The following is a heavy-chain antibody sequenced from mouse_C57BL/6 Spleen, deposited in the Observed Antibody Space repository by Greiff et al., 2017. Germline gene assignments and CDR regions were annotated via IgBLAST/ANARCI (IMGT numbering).Heavy chain of an antibody. Sequence: VKLMESGAELARPGASVKMSCKASGYTFTSYTMHWVKQRPGQGLEWIGYINPSSGNTKYNQKFKDKATLTADKSSSTAYMQLSSLTSEDSAVYYCASSLLLWSLRGYSMDYWGQGTSVTVSS. D-gene: IGHD2-1*01. J-gene: IGHJ4*01. CDR2: INPSSGNT. V-gene: IGHV1-4*01. CDR3: ASSLLLWSLRGYSMDY. CDR1: GYTFTSYT.